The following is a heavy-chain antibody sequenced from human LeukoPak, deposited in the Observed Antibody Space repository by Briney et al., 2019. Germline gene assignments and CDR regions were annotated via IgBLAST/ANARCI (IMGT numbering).Heavy chain of an antibody. CDR1: GFTFSSYA. CDR3: AKGVAVTRPRLYYYGMDV. CDR2: ISGSGGST. D-gene: IGHD4-4*01. V-gene: IGHV3-23*01. J-gene: IGHJ6*02. Sequence: PGGSLRLSCAASGFTFSSYAMSWVRQAPGKGLEWVSAISGSGGSTYYADSVKGRFTISRDNSKNTLYLQMNSLRAEDTAVYYCAKGVAVTRPRLYYYGMDVWGQGTTVTVSS.